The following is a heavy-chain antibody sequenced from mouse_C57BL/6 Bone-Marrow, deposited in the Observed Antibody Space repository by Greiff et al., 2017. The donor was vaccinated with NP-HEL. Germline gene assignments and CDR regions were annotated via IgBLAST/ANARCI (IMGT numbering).Heavy chain of an antibody. D-gene: IGHD1-1*01. CDR3: ARSTGVGTNDYAMDY. J-gene: IGHJ4*01. Sequence: VQLQQSGAELVKPGASVKISCKASGYTFSSYWMHWVKQRPGKGLEWIGQIYPGGGDTNYNEKFKGKATLTADKSSSTAYLQLSSLTSEDSAVYFCARSTGVGTNDYAMDYWGQGTSVTVSS. CDR1: GYTFSSYW. V-gene: IGHV1-80*01. CDR2: IYPGGGDT.